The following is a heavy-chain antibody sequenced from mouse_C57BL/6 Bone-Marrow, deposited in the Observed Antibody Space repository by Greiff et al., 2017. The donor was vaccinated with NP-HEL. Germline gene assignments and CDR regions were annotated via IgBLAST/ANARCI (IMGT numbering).Heavy chain of an antibody. CDR1: GYTFTDYY. CDR3: ARGDYTTTYAMDY. Sequence: QVQLQQSGAELVRPGASVKLSCKASGYTFTDYYINWVKQRPGQGLEWIARIYPGSGNTYYNEKFKGKATLTAEKSSSTAYMQLSSLTSEDSAVYFCARGDYTTTYAMDYWGQGTSVTVSS. D-gene: IGHD1-1*01. J-gene: IGHJ4*01. CDR2: IYPGSGNT. V-gene: IGHV1-76*01.